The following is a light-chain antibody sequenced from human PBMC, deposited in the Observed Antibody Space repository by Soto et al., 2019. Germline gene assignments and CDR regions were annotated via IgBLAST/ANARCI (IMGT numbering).Light chain of an antibody. CDR1: SSNIGSTS. CDR2: FND. V-gene: IGLV1-44*01. J-gene: IGLJ2*01. Sequence: QTVVTQPPSISGTPGQGVVISCSGGSSNIGSTSVNWYQQLPGTAPRLLIYFNDKRPSGVPDRFAGSKSGTSASLVISGLQSEDGADYYCSAWDDRLNGPVLGGGTKVTVL. CDR3: SAWDDRLNGPV.